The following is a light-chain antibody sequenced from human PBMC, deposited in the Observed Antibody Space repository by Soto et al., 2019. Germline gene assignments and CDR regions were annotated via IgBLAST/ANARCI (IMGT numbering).Light chain of an antibody. CDR2: DVS. CDR3: RSYAASSAVV. CDR1: SSDIGTYNF. Sequence: QSVLTQPASVSGSPGQSITISCTGTSSDIGTYNFVSWYQQHPGKAPQLLIYDVSFRPSGVSDRFSGSKSGSTASLTISGLQSKDEANYFCRSYAASSAVVFGGGTKVTVL. V-gene: IGLV2-14*03. J-gene: IGLJ2*01.